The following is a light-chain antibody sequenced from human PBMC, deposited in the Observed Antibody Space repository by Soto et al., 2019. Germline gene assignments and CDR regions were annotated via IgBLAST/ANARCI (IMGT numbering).Light chain of an antibody. CDR1: QSISSW. J-gene: IGKJ5*01. CDR3: QQCNRYPIT. V-gene: IGKV1-5*01. Sequence: DIQMTQSPSPLSASVGDRVTITSRASQSISSWLAWYQQKPGKAPKLLIYDASSLESGVPSRFSGSGSGTEFTLTISSLQPDDFATYYCQQCNRYPITFGQGTRLEIK. CDR2: DAS.